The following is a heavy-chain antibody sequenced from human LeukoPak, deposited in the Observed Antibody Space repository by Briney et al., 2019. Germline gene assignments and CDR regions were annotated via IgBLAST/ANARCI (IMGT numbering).Heavy chain of an antibody. V-gene: IGHV1-3*01. Sequence: GASVKVSCKASGYTFTSYALHWVRQAPGQRLEWMGWINAGNGNTKYSQKFQGRVTITRDTSASTAYMELSSLRSEDAAVYYCARDHYYDSSGAVAFDIWGQGTMVTVSS. D-gene: IGHD3-22*01. CDR1: GYTFTSYA. J-gene: IGHJ3*02. CDR2: INAGNGNT. CDR3: ARDHYYDSSGAVAFDI.